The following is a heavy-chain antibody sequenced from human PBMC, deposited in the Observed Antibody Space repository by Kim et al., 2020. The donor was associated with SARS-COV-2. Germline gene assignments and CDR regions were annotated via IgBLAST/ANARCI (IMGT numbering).Heavy chain of an antibody. CDR3: ARGVGATRLDY. D-gene: IGHD1-26*01. Sequence: SETLSLTCAVYGGSFSGYYWSWIRQPPGKGLEWIGEINHSGSTNYNPSLKSRVTISVDTSKNQFSLKLSSVTAADTAVYYCARGVGATRLDYWGQGTLVTVSS. J-gene: IGHJ4*02. CDR1: GGSFSGYY. V-gene: IGHV4-34*01. CDR2: INHSGST.